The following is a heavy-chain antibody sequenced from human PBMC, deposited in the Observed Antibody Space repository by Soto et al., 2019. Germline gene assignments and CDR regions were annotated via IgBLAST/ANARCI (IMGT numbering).Heavy chain of an antibody. D-gene: IGHD3-10*01. V-gene: IGHV1-18*01. CDR2: ISAYNGNT. CDR3: ARVGITMVRGVGYGMDV. Sequence: QVQLVQSGAEVKKPGATLKVSCKASGYTFTSYGISWVRQAPGQGLEWMGWISAYNGNTNYAQKLQGRVTMTTDTSTSTAYMELRSLRSDDTAVYYCARVGITMVRGVGYGMDVWGQGTTVTVSS. J-gene: IGHJ6*02. CDR1: GYTFTSYG.